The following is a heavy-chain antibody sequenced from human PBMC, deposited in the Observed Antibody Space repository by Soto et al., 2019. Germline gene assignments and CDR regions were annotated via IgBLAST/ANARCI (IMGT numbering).Heavy chain of an antibody. J-gene: IGHJ6*02. CDR1: GGTFSSYA. V-gene: IGHV1-69*06. CDR2: IIPIFGTA. CDR3: ARDHSGSYPPYYYGMDV. Sequence: SVKVSCKASGGTFSSYAISWVRQAPGQGLEWMGGIIPIFGTANYAQKFQGRVTITADKSTSTAYMELSSLRSEDTAVYYCARDHSGSYPPYYYGMDVWGQGTTV. D-gene: IGHD1-26*01.